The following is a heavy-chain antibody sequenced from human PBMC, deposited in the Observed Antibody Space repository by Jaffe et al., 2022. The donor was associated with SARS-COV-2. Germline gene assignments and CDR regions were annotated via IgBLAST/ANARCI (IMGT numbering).Heavy chain of an antibody. CDR2: IYHSGST. V-gene: IGHV4-4*02. D-gene: IGHD3-3*01. J-gene: IGHJ6*02. CDR1: GGSISSSNW. CDR3: ARDRVDSHDFWSGYIYYYGMDV. Sequence: QVQLQESGPGLVKPSGTLSLTCAVSGGSISSSNWWSWVRQPPGKGLEWIGEIYHSGSTNYNPSLKSRVTISVDKSKNQFSLKLSSVTAADTAVYYCARDRVDSHDFWSGYIYYYGMDVWGQGTTVTVSS.